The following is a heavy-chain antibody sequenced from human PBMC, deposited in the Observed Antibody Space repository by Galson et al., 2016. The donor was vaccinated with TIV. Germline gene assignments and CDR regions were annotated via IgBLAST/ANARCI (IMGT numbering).Heavy chain of an antibody. V-gene: IGHV4-34*01. D-gene: IGHD3-10*01. CDR1: GGSFSHYY. Sequence: ETLSLTCAVYGGSFSHYYWSWIRQSPGKGLEWIGEITHSGTTHYNASLKSRVSMSVDTSRNQFSLKLSSVTAADTAVYYCARLSLGGHTETYGMDVWGQGTTVIVSS. J-gene: IGHJ6*02. CDR3: ARLSLGGHTETYGMDV. CDR2: ITHSGTT.